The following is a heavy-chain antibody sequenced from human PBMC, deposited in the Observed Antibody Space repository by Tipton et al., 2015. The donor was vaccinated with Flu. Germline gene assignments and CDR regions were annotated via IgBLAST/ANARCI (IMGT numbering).Heavy chain of an antibody. J-gene: IGHJ4*02. D-gene: IGHD4-17*01. CDR1: GYSISSGYY. V-gene: IGHV4-38-2*02. CDR2: IYHSGST. Sequence: TLSLTCTVSGYSISSGYYWCWIRPPPGKGLEWIGSIYHSGSTYYNPSLKSRVTISVDTSKNQFSLKLSSVTAADTAEYYCARRKTVTTRLTYFDYWGQGTLVTVSS. CDR3: ARRKTVTTRLTYFDY.